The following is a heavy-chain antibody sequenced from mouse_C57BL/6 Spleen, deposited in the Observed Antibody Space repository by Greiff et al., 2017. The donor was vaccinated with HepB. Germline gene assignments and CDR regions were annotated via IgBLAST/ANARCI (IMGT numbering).Heavy chain of an antibody. D-gene: IGHD1-1*01. J-gene: IGHJ2*01. Sequence: EVKLVESGGGLVQPGGSMKLSCVASGFTFSNYWMNWVRQSPEKGLEWVAQIRLKSDNYATHYAESVKGRFTISRDDSKSSVYLQMNNLRAEDTGIYYCPTTRVYYFDYWGQGTTLTVSS. CDR2: IRLKSDNYAT. CDR3: PTTRVYYFDY. V-gene: IGHV6-3*01. CDR1: GFTFSNYW.